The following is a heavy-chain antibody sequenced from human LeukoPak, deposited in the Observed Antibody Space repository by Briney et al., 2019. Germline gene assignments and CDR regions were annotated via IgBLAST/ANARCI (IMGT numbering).Heavy chain of an antibody. CDR1: GFTFSSYW. CDR2: IKQGGSEK. D-gene: IGHD1-14*01. CDR3: ARGILE. V-gene: IGHV3-7*01. Sequence: PGGSLRLSCAASGFTFSSYWKSWVRQAPGKGLEWVANIKQGGSEKYYVDSVKGRFTISRDNAKNSLYLQMNSLRAEDTAVYYCARGILEWGQGTMVTVSS. J-gene: IGHJ3*01.